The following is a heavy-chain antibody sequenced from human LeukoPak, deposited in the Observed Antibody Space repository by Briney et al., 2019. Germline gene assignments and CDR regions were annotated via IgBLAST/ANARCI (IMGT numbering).Heavy chain of an antibody. CDR3: ASNGGNSGTFLQLDD. V-gene: IGHV3-9*01. CDR2: VTWNSGTL. Sequence: QPGGSLRLSCAASGLTFDVYAMHWVRQAPGKGLEWVSGVTWNSGTLAYAASVKGRFTISRDNSKNTLYLQMDSLRAEDTAAYYCASNGGNSGTFLQLDDWGQGTLVTVSS. J-gene: IGHJ4*02. D-gene: IGHD1-26*01. CDR1: GLTFDVYA.